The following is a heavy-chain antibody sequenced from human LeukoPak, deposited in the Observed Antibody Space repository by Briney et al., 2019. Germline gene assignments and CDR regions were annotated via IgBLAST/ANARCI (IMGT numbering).Heavy chain of an antibody. Sequence: PSQTPSLTCTVSGDSISSGNHYWSWIRQPAGKGLEWIGRVYTSGTTNYNPSLESRVTILVDTSKNQFSLRLSSVTAADTAVYYCARDKADGYSYYFDYWGQGTLVTVSS. CDR3: ARDKADGYSYYFDY. CDR1: GDSISSGNHY. V-gene: IGHV4-61*02. CDR2: VYTSGTT. D-gene: IGHD2-15*01. J-gene: IGHJ4*02.